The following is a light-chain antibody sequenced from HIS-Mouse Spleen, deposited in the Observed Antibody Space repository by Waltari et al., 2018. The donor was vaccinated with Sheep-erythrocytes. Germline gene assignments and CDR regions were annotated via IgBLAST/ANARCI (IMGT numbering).Light chain of an antibody. Sequence: EIVLTQSPGTLSLSPGERATLSCRASQSVSSSYLAWYQQKPGPAPRRLIYGASSRATGIPDRFSGSGSGKDFTLTISRLEPEDFAVYYCQQYGSSPWTFGQGTKVEIK. CDR2: GAS. CDR1: QSVSSSY. J-gene: IGKJ1*01. V-gene: IGKV3-20*01. CDR3: QQYGSSPWT.